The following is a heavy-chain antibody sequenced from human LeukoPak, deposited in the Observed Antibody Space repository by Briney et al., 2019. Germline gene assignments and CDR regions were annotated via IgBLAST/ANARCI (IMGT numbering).Heavy chain of an antibody. CDR1: GFTFSSYA. D-gene: IGHD2-2*01. J-gene: IGHJ4*02. CDR2: ISGSGGST. CDR3: AKDGGPYQLPHYFDY. V-gene: IGHV3-23*01. Sequence: GGSLRLSCAASGFTFSSYAMSWVRQAPGKGLEWVSAISGSGGSTYYADSVKGRFTISRDNSKNTLYLQMNSLRAEDTAVYYGAKDGGPYQLPHYFDYGGQGTLVTVPS.